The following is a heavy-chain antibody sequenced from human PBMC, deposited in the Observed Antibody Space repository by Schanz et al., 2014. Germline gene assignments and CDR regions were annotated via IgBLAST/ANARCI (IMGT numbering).Heavy chain of an antibody. D-gene: IGHD4-17*01. V-gene: IGHV3-21*05. CDR2: ISGNSIYT. CDR3: ARFDYGRNVPVDY. Sequence: VQLVESGGGVVQPGRSLRLSCAASGFTFSNFAIHWVRQAPGKGLEWISYISGNSIYTKNADSVKGRFSSSRDNAKNSLYLQMNSLRAEDTAVYYCARFDYGRNVPVDYWGPGTLVTVSS. CDR1: GFTFSNFA. J-gene: IGHJ4*02.